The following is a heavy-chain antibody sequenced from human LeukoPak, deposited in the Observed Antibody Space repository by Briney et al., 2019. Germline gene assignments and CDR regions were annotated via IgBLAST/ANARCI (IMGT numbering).Heavy chain of an antibody. J-gene: IGHJ4*02. Sequence: ASVKVSCKASGYTFTSYYMHWVRQAPGQGLEWMGIINPSGGSTSYPQKFQGRVTKTRDMSTSTVNMELSSLRSEDTAVYYCARGGSYCSGGSCFVDWGQGTLVTVSS. V-gene: IGHV1-46*01. CDR1: GYTFTSYY. D-gene: IGHD2-15*01. CDR2: INPSGGST. CDR3: ARGGSYCSGGSCFVD.